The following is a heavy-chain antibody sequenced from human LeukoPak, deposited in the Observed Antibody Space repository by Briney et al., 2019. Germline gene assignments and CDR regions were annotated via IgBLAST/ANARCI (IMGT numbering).Heavy chain of an antibody. CDR1: GYTFTSYD. D-gene: IGHD6-6*01. CDR2: MNPNSGNT. V-gene: IGHV1-8*01. J-gene: IGHJ4*02. CDR3: ARGIKYSSRRNYFDY. Sequence: ASVKVSCKASGYTFTSYDINGVRQATGQGLEWMGWMNPNSGNTGYAQKFQGRVTMTRNTSISTAYMELSSLRSEDTAVYYCARGIKYSSRRNYFDYWGQGTLVTVSS.